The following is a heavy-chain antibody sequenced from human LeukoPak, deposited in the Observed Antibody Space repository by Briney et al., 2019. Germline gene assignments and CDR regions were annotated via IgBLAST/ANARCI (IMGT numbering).Heavy chain of an antibody. J-gene: IGHJ3*02. CDR2: INPSGGST. CDR3: ARGYSGSYLVLAHDAFDI. CDR1: GYTFTSYY. V-gene: IGHV1-46*01. D-gene: IGHD1-26*01. Sequence: ASVKVSCKASGYTFTSYYMHWVRQAPGQGLEWMGIINPSGGSTSYAQKFQGRVTMTRDTSTSTVYMELSSLRSEDTAVYYCARGYSGSYLVLAHDAFDIWGQGTMVTVSS.